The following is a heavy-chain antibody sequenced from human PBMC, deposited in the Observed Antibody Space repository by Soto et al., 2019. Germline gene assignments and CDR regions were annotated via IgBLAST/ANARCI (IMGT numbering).Heavy chain of an antibody. J-gene: IGHJ4*02. CDR1: GFTFSSYA. CDR2: ISGSGGST. CDR3: AKRPTHTHFKYSSSSTDDY. V-gene: IGHV3-23*01. Sequence: GGSLRLSYAASGFTFSSYAMSWVRQAPGKGLEWVSAISGSGGSTYYADSVKGRFTISRDNSKNTLYLQMNSLRAEDTAVYYCAKRPTHTHFKYSSSSTDDYWGQGTLVTVSS. D-gene: IGHD6-6*01.